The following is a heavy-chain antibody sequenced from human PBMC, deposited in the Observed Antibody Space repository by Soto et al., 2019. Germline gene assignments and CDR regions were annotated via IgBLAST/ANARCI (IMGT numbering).Heavy chain of an antibody. V-gene: IGHV1-58*01. CDR3: AAAATAWQQMVPSDY. CDR2: IAVGSGYT. D-gene: IGHD2-8*01. Sequence: ASVKASCKASGFTFTSSAFQWVRQARGQRLEWIGWIAVGSGYTNYAQRFQDRVTLTRDMSTATTYMELSRLTSEDTAIYYCAAAATAWQQMVPSDYWGQGTLGSVSS. J-gene: IGHJ4*02. CDR1: GFTFTSSA.